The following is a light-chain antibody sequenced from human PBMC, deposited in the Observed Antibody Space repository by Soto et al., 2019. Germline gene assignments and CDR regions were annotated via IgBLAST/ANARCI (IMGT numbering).Light chain of an antibody. CDR2: RAS. V-gene: IGKV1-5*03. Sequence: DIQMTQAPPTLAASLGDRVTFTCRASQSVSHWLAWYQQKPGTAPKLLISRASDLENGVPSRFSAGASGTEFSLTISRLEADDFGTYYCQQYQDFPYTFGQGTRLE. CDR1: QSVSHW. CDR3: QQYQDFPYT. J-gene: IGKJ2*01.